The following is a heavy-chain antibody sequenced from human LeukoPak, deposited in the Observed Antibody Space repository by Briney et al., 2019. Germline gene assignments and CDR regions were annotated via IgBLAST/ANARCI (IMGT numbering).Heavy chain of an antibody. D-gene: IGHD6-13*01. CDR1: GFTFTHYG. Sequence: GGSLRLSCAASGFTFTHYGMNWVRQPPGMGLVWVSRINERGTDSMYAESVKGRFTISRDNAKNTVYLQMNSLRAEDTALYYCARDAAAAGDYWGQGTLVTVSS. CDR3: ARDAAAAGDY. CDR2: INERGTDS. J-gene: IGHJ4*02. V-gene: IGHV3-74*03.